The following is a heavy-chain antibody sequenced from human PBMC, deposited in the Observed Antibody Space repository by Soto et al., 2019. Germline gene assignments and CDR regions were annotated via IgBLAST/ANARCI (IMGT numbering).Heavy chain of an antibody. D-gene: IGHD3-22*01. CDR1: GFTFSRYA. Sequence: PGGSLRLSCAGSGFTFSRYAMSWVRQAPGKGLEWVSAISGSGGSTYYADSVKGRFTISRDNSKNTLYLQMNSLRAEDTAVYYCAKFSPDYYDSSGYFGYWGQGTLVTVSS. V-gene: IGHV3-23*01. CDR2: ISGSGGST. J-gene: IGHJ4*02. CDR3: AKFSPDYYDSSGYFGY.